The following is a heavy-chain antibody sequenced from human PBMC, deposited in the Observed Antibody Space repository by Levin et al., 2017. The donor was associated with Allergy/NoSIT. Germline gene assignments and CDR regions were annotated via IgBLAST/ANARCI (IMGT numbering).Heavy chain of an antibody. CDR3: ARDYRVAAAGTSLDP. CDR1: GGSVSSGSYY. D-gene: IGHD6-13*01. J-gene: IGHJ5*02. V-gene: IGHV4-61*01. CDR2: IYYSGST. Sequence: SETLSLTCTVSGGSVSSGSYYWSWIRQPPGKGLEWIGYIYYSGSTNYNPSLKSRVTISVDTSKNQFSLKLSSVTAADTAVYYCARDYRVAAAGTSLDPWGQGTLVTVSS.